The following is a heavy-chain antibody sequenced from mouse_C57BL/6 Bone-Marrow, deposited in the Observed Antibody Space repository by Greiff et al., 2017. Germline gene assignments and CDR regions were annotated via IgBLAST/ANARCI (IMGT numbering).Heavy chain of an antibody. V-gene: IGHV1-81*01. CDR2: ISPRSGNT. CDR1: GYTFTSSG. D-gene: IGHD2-14*01. CDR3: ARQVRDFDN. J-gene: IGHJ2*01. Sequence: QVQLQQSGAELARPGASVKLSCKASGYTFTSSGISWVKQRTGQGLEWIGEISPRSGNTYYNEKFKGKATLTADKSSSTAYMELRSLTSEDSAVYFCARQVRDFDNRGQGTTLTVSS.